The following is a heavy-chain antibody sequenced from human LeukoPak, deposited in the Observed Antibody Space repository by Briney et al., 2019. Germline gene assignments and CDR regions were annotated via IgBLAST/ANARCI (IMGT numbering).Heavy chain of an antibody. CDR1: GGSISIYY. Sequence: SETLSLTCTVSGGSISIYYWSWIRQPPGKGLEWIGYIYYSGSTNYNPSLKSRVTISVDTSKNQFSLKLSSVTAADTAVYYCARRELAGLNFDYWGQGTLVTVPS. V-gene: IGHV4-59*08. D-gene: IGHD1-26*01. J-gene: IGHJ4*02. CDR3: ARRELAGLNFDY. CDR2: IYYSGST.